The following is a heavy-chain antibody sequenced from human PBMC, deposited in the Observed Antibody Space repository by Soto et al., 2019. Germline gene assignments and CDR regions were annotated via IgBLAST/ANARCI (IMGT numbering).Heavy chain of an antibody. V-gene: IGHV4-34*01. CDR2: INHSGST. CDR3: ASQGPNAAISDD. CDR1: GGSFSDYY. J-gene: IGHJ4*02. D-gene: IGHD2-2*02. Sequence: PSETLSLTCAVYGGSFSDYYWSWIRQPPGKGLEWIGEINHSGSTNYNPSLKSRVTISVDTSKKQFSLKLNSVTAADTAVYYCASQGPNAAISDDCGQGTRVTVSS.